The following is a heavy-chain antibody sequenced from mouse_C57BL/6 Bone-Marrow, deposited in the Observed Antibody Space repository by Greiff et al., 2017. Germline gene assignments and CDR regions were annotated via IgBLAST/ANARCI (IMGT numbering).Heavy chain of an antibody. D-gene: IGHD1-1*01. Sequence: VQLQQPGAELVRPGSSVKLSCKASGYTFTSYWMHWVKQRPIQGLEWIGNIDPSDSETHYNQKFKDKATLTVDKSSSTAYMQLSSLTSEDSAVYYCARLITTVVATRDFDVWGTGTTVTVSS. CDR1: GYTFTSYW. J-gene: IGHJ1*03. CDR2: IDPSDSET. CDR3: ARLITTVVATRDFDV. V-gene: IGHV1-52*01.